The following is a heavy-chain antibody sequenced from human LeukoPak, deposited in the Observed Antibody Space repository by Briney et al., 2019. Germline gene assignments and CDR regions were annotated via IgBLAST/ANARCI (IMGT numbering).Heavy chain of an antibody. J-gene: IGHJ6*02. D-gene: IGHD5-12*01. Sequence: SVKVSCKASGGGFTFTSHAISWVRQAPGQGLEWMGRIIPILGIANYAQKFQGRVTITADKSTSTAYMELSSLRSEDTAVYYCARDWEGSAYPPHSPGYYYGMDVWGQGTTVTVSS. CDR3: ARDWEGSAYPPHSPGYYYGMDV. V-gene: IGHV1-69*04. CDR2: IIPILGIA. CDR1: GGGFTFTSHA.